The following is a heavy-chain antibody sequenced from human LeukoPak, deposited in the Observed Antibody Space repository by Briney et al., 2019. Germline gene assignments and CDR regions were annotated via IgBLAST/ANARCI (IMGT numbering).Heavy chain of an antibody. CDR3: TRISPVAGTRWGFDY. J-gene: IGHJ4*02. CDR2: VYYSGST. D-gene: IGHD6-19*01. Sequence: SETLSLICSVSGGSISSHYWSWIRQPPGKGLEWIGYVYYSGSTNCNPSLKSRVTISVDTSKNQFSLKLNSVTALDTAVYYCTRISPVAGTRWGFDYWGQGNPVTVSS. CDR1: GGSISSHY. V-gene: IGHV4-59*11.